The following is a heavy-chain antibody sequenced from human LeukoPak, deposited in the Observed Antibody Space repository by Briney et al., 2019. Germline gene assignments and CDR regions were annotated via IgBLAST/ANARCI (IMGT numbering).Heavy chain of an antibody. J-gene: IGHJ4*02. V-gene: IGHV4-59*01. CDR2: IYYSGST. Sequence: PSETLSLTCIVSGGSISTYYWSWIRQPPGKGLEWIGYIYYSGSTNYNPSLKSRVTMSVDTSKNQFSLKLSSVTAADTAVYYCARAPQAGYGDYWGQGTLVTVSS. CDR1: GGSISTYY. CDR3: ARAPQAGYGDY. D-gene: IGHD5-12*01.